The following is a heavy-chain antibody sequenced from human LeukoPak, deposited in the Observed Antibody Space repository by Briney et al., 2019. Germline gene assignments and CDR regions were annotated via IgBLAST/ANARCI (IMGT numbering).Heavy chain of an antibody. Sequence: GGSLRLSCAASGFIFTTYAMSWVRQAPGKGLEWVSAISGNGGSTYYADSVKGRFTISRDNSKNTLSLQMNSLRAEDTAVYYCAKCRPTIFGVVPFDYWGQGTLVTVSS. CDR2: ISGNGGST. CDR3: AKCRPTIFGVVPFDY. CDR1: GFIFTTYA. V-gene: IGHV3-23*01. J-gene: IGHJ4*02. D-gene: IGHD3-3*01.